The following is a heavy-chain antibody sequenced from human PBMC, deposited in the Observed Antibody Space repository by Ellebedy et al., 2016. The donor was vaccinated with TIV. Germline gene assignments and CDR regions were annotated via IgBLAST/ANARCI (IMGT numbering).Heavy chain of an antibody. D-gene: IGHD5-24*01. CDR1: GFTFSDYY. CDR2: ISSTGSTI. J-gene: IGHJ4*02. Sequence: PGGSLRLSCAASGFTFSDYYMSWIRQAPGQGLEWVSYISSTGSTIYYADSVKGRFTISRDNAKNSVYLQMNSLRAGDTAVDYCAREEPGWLQLYYWGQGTLVTVSS. V-gene: IGHV3-11*01. CDR3: AREEPGWLQLYY.